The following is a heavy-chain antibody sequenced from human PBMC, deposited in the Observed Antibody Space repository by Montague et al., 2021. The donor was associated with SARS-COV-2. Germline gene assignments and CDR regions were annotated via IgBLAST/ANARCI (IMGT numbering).Heavy chain of an antibody. CDR2: IYYSGST. D-gene: IGHD3-22*01. J-gene: IGHJ4*01. CDR1: GGSISSYY. V-gene: IGHV4-59*01. Sequence: SETLSFTCTVSGGSISSYYWSWIRQPPGEGLEWIGYIYYSGSTNYNPSLKSRVTISVDTSKNQFSLKVRSVTAADTAVYYCARGDYYGSTGYYDYWGQGTLVTVSS. CDR3: ARGDYYGSTGYYDY.